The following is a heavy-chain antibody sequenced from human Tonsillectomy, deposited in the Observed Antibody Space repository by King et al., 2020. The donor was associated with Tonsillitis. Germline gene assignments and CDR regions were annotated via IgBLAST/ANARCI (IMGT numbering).Heavy chain of an antibody. J-gene: IGHJ4*02. CDR3: TTDDWT. CDR1: GFRFSDAW. CDR2: VKSKSDGGTI. D-gene: IGHD3-9*01. Sequence: VQLVESGGALVEPGGSLRLSCAGSGFRFSDAWLGWVRQAPGKGLESIGRVKSKSDGGTIDYAAPVKGRFTISRHDSKSTVYLQMNSLKTEDAGVYYCTTDDWTWGKGTLVTVSS. V-gene: IGHV3-15*02.